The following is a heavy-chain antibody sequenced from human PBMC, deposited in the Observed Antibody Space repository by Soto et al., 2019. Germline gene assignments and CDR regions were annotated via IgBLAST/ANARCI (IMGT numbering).Heavy chain of an antibody. D-gene: IGHD2-2*01. V-gene: IGHV3-53*01. CDR3: GRGSCTSCYLGGWFDP. CDR2: INSGGSP. J-gene: IGHJ5*02. CDR1: GFTVSSNY. Sequence: GGSLRLSCAASGFTVSSNYMSWVRQAPGKGLEWVSLINSGGSPYYADSVKGRFTISRDNSKNTLYLQMNSLRAEDTAVYYCGRGSCTSCYLGGWFDPWGQGTLVTVSS.